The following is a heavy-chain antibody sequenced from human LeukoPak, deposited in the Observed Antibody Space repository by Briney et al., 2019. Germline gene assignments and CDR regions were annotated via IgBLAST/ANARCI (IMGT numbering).Heavy chain of an antibody. CDR2: ISAYNGNT. J-gene: IGHJ2*01. D-gene: IGHD6-19*01. CDR1: GYTFTSYG. V-gene: IGHV1-18*01. CDR3: ARDRQWLVHGWYFDL. Sequence: ASVKVSCKASGYTFTSYGISWVRQAPGQGLEWMGWISAYNGNTNDAQKLQGRVTMTTDTSTSTAYMELRSLRSDDTAVYYCARDRQWLVHGWYFDLWGRGTLVTVSS.